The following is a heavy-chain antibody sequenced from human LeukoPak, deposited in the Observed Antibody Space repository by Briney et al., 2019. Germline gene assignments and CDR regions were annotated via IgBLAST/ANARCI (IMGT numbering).Heavy chain of an antibody. V-gene: IGHV3-23*01. CDR2: VIGSGGSA. CDR3: AKDAKPYYYDSSGYYYAGAFDI. D-gene: IGHD3-22*01. Sequence: GGSLRLSCAASGFTFSSYAMSWVRQAPGEGVEWVSAVIGSGGSAYCADSVKGRCTISRDNSKNTLHLQMNSLRAEDTAVYYCAKDAKPYYYDSSGYYYAGAFDIWGQGTMVTVSS. J-gene: IGHJ3*02. CDR1: GFTFSSYA.